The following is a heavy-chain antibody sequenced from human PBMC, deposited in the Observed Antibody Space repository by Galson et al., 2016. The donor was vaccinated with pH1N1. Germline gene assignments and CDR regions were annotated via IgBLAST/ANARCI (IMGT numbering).Heavy chain of an antibody. CDR2: INLKTGAT. V-gene: IGHV1-2*02. CDR1: GYTFSDFY. Sequence: SVKVSCKASGYTFSDFYVHWVRQAPGQGLEWMGWINLKTGATKSAPKFQGRVTMTRDTSIGTAYMGLTSLTSDDTVIYFCTTAGVVISATGEYWGQGSLITVSS. J-gene: IGHJ4*02. D-gene: IGHD2-15*01. CDR3: TTAGVVISATGEY.